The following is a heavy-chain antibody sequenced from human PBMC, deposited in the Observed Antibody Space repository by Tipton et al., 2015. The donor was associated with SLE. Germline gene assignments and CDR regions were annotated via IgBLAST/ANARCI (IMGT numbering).Heavy chain of an antibody. CDR2: IYHSGST. Sequence: TLSLTCTVSGGSISSYYWSWVRQPPGKGLEWIGEIYHSGSTNYNPSLKSRVTISVDTSKNQFSLKLSSVTAADTAVYYCARDREYYGSGSKWNFDLWGRGTLVTVSS. CDR1: GGSISSYY. CDR3: ARDREYYGSGSKWNFDL. J-gene: IGHJ2*01. D-gene: IGHD3-10*01. V-gene: IGHV4-59*01.